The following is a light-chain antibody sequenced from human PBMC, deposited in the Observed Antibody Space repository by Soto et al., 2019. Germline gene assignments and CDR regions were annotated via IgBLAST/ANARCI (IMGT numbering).Light chain of an antibody. V-gene: IGKV3-20*01. Sequence: EIVLTQSPGTLSLSPGERATLSCRASQSVPKNYLAWYQQKPGQAPRLLIYGPSSRATGIPDRFSGSVSGTDFTLSISRLEPEDFAVYYCHQYATSPQTFGQGTKVEIK. CDR2: GPS. CDR3: HQYATSPQT. J-gene: IGKJ1*01. CDR1: QSVPKNY.